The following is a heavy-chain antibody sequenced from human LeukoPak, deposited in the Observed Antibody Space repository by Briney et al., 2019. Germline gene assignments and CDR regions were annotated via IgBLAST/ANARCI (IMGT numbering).Heavy chain of an antibody. D-gene: IGHD3-10*01. J-gene: IGHJ4*02. Sequence: PSETLSLTCTVSGGSISSYYWSWIRQPPGKGLEWIGYICYSGSTNYNPSLKSRVTISVDTSKNQFSLKLSSVTAADTAVYYCARSKLPGDFDYWGQGTLVTVSS. CDR2: ICYSGST. V-gene: IGHV4-59*01. CDR1: GGSISSYY. CDR3: ARSKLPGDFDY.